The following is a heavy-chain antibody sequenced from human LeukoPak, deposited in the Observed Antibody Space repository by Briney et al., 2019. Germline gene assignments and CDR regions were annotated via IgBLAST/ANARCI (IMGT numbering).Heavy chain of an antibody. CDR1: GFNFNSYT. CDR3: AKDLRPDGVNNFDH. V-gene: IGHV3-23*01. CDR2: ILASGSPT. Sequence: GGSLRLSCAASGFNFNSYTMNWVRQAPGKGLQWVANILASGSPTYYADSVKGRFIISRDNSKNTVYLQMNSLRVEDTAIYYCAKDLRPDGVNNFDHWGQGILVTVSS. D-gene: IGHD2-8*01. J-gene: IGHJ4*02.